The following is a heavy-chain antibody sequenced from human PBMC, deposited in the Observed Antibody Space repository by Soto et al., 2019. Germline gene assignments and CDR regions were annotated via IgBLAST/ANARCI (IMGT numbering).Heavy chain of an antibody. J-gene: IGHJ6*02. CDR3: ARERYQVISDGMDV. D-gene: IGHD2-2*01. CDR2: INPQTGGT. V-gene: IGHV1-2*02. Sequence: ASVKVSCKASGYTFTGYYIHWVREAPGQGLEWMGWINPQTGGTSYAQKFQGRVTLSRDTSINTAYLELSRLTFDDAAVYFCARERYQVISDGMDVWGQGTTVTVYS. CDR1: GYTFTGYY.